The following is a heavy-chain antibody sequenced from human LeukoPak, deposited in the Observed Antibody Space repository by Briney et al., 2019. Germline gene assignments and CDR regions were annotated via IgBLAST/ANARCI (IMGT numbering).Heavy chain of an antibody. V-gene: IGHV1-8*01. Sequence: ASVKVSCKASGYTFTSYDINWVRQAPGKGLEWMGGFDPEDGETIYAQKFQGRVTLTSNTSISTAYMELINLTSDDTAVYYCSTGGDQRYWGQGTLVIVSS. D-gene: IGHD3-10*01. CDR2: FDPEDGET. CDR1: GYTFTSYD. CDR3: STGGDQRY. J-gene: IGHJ4*02.